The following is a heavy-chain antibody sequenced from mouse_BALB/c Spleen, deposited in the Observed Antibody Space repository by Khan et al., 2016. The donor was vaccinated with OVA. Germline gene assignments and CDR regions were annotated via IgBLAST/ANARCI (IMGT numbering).Heavy chain of an antibody. CDR3: VRDGAFHRNDGLFAY. CDR2: INPSNGYT. Sequence: QVQLKQSGAELARPGASVKMSCKASGYTFTSYTIHWIKVRPGQGLEWIGFINPSNGYTNYNQKFKDKATLTADKSSTTVHMQLSSLTSDDSAVYNCVRDGAFHRNDGLFAYWGQGTLVTVSA. V-gene: IGHV1-4*01. CDR1: GYTFTSYT. J-gene: IGHJ3*01. D-gene: IGHD2-14*01.